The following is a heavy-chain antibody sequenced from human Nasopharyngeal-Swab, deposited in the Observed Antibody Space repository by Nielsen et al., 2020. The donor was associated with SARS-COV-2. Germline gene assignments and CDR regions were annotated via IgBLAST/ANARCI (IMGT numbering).Heavy chain of an antibody. CDR1: GYTFTSYG. V-gene: IGHV1-18*01. J-gene: IGHJ3*02. Sequence: ASVKVSCKASGYTFTSYGISWVRQAPGQGLEWMGWISAYNGNTNYAQKLQGRVTMTTDTSTSTAYMELRSLRSDDTAVYYYARGRLSMVRGDAFDIWGQGTMVTVSS. CDR2: ISAYNGNT. D-gene: IGHD3-10*01. CDR3: ARGRLSMVRGDAFDI.